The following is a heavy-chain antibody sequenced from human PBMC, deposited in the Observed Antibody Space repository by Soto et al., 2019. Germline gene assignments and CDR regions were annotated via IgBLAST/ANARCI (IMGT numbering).Heavy chain of an antibody. Sequence: SVKVSCKASGGTFSSYAISWVRQAPGQGLEWMGGTIPIFGTANYAQKFQGRVTITADESTSTAYMELSSLRSEDTAVYYCARDVPPRYDYSNYVAFDIWGQGTMVTVSS. CDR2: TIPIFGTA. V-gene: IGHV1-69*13. CDR1: GGTFSSYA. D-gene: IGHD4-4*01. CDR3: ARDVPPRYDYSNYVAFDI. J-gene: IGHJ3*02.